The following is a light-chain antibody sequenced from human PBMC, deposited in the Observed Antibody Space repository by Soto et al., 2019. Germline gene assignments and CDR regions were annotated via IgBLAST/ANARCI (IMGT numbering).Light chain of an antibody. V-gene: IGKV1-5*03. Sequence: IQLTQSPSTLSGSVGDRVTITCRASQGVSTWLAWYQQRPSQAPKLLVYEASKLQSGVPSRFSASGSVRDFTLTISSLQPEDSATYYCQHYNSYSEAFGQGTKVDI. J-gene: IGKJ1*01. CDR3: QHYNSYSEA. CDR1: QGVSTW. CDR2: EAS.